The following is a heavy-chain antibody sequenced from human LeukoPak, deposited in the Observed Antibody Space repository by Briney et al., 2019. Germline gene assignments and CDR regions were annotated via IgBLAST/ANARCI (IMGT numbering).Heavy chain of an antibody. J-gene: IGHJ4*02. Sequence: SETLSLTCTAYGGSFRGYYWSWIRQPPGKGLNWMGKTNHSGSTNYNPSLKIGVTISVETPKNHFSRKLRPVTAADAAVYYCARAGDSAGLDYWGQGTVVTVSS. V-gene: IGHV4-34*01. D-gene: IGHD3-16*01. CDR1: GGSFRGYY. CDR2: TNHSGST. CDR3: ARAGDSAGLDY.